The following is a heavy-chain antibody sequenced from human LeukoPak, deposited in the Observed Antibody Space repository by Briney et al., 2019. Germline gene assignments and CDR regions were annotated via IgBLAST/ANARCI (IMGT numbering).Heavy chain of an antibody. J-gene: IGHJ6*02. D-gene: IGHD3-10*01. CDR3: ARASMVRGAPRQGMDV. Sequence: SETLSLTCAVYGGSFSGYYWSWIRQPPGKGLEWIGEINHSGSTNYNPSLKSRVTISVDTSKNQFSLKLSSVTAADTAVYYCARASMVRGAPRQGMDVWGQGTTVTVSS. V-gene: IGHV4-34*01. CDR1: GGSFSGYY. CDR2: INHSGST.